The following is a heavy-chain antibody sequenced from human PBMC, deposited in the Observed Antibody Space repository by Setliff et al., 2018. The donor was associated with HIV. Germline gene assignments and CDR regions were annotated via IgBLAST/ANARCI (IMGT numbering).Heavy chain of an antibody. Sequence: PSETLSLTCAVYGGPFNGYSWTWIRQPPGKGLEWIGEINHSGSTNYNPSLKSRVTISVDLSKNQFSLNLNSVTAADTAVYYCARRYINWFEKTGHFDYWGQGTLVTVSS. CDR2: INHSGST. CDR3: ARRYINWFEKTGHFDY. CDR1: GGPFNGYS. V-gene: IGHV4-34*01. J-gene: IGHJ4*02. D-gene: IGHD1-1*01.